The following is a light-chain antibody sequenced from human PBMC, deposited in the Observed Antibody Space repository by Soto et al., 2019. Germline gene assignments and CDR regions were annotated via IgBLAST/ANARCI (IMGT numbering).Light chain of an antibody. J-gene: IGKJ4*01. CDR2: AVS. V-gene: IGKV1-39*01. CDR3: QQSFFITALT. Sequence: DIQLTQSPSSLSASVGDRVTITCRASQSIREYLNWDQQKPGKVPKFLIYAVSSLQSGVPSRFSGSGSGTEFTLTISNLQAEDFATYYCQQSFFITALTFGGGTKVEVK. CDR1: QSIREY.